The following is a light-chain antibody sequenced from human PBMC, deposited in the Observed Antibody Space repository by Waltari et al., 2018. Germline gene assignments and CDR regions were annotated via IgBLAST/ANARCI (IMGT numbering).Light chain of an antibody. J-gene: IGKJ1*01. CDR3: QKYGTLPAT. CDR2: DAS. CDR1: QSVSRT. V-gene: IGKV3-20*01. Sequence: EIVLTQSPGTLSLSPGDRATLAFRASQSVSRTLAWYQQKPGQAPRLLIYDASGRATGIPDRFSGGGSGTDFSLTISRLEPEDFAVYYCQKYGTLPATFGQGTKVEIK.